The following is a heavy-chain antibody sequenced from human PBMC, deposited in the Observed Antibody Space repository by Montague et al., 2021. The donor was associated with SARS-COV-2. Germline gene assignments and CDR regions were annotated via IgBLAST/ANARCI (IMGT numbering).Heavy chain of an antibody. CDR2: IYYSGST. V-gene: IGHV4-39*01. Sequence: SETLSLTCTVSGGSVGSSHHYWAWIRQPPGKGLELIGTIYYSGSTYYNPSPQSRVTIYVDASANQFSLKLTSVTAADTAVYCCARGLYNWNYEHWFDTWGQGTLVTVSS. J-gene: IGHJ5*02. CDR3: ARGLYNWNYEHWFDT. D-gene: IGHD1-7*01. CDR1: GGSVGSSHHY.